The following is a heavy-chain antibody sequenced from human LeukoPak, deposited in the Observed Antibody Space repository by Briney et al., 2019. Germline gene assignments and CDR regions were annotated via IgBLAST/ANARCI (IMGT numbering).Heavy chain of an antibody. CDR3: ASRPVLTGDYFDY. CDR2: IGTSSYI. Sequence: PGGSLRLSCAVSGFTFSTYSMNWVRQAPGKGLEWVSSIGTSSYIYYADSVKGRFTISRDNAKNSLYLQMNSLRAEDTAVYYCASRPVLTGDYFDYWGQGTLVTVSS. J-gene: IGHJ4*02. D-gene: IGHD3-9*01. CDR1: GFTFSTYS. V-gene: IGHV3-21*01.